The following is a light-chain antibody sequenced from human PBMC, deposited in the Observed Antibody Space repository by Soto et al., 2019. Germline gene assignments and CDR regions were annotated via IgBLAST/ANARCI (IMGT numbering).Light chain of an antibody. Sequence: QSALTQPASVSGSPGQSITISCTGTSGDIGSYNRVSWYQQHPGKAPKLIIYEVTDRPSGVSNRFSGSKSGNTASLTISGLQAEDEAEYYCSSYTNINTRACVFGTGTKLIVL. CDR3: SSYTNINTRACV. V-gene: IGLV2-14*01. CDR1: SGDIGSYNR. CDR2: EVT. J-gene: IGLJ1*01.